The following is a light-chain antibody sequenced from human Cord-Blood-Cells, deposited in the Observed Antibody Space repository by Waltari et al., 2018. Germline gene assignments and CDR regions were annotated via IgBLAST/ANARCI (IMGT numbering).Light chain of an antibody. CDR2: AAS. J-gene: IGKJ2*02. CDR1: QSISSY. V-gene: IGKV1-39*01. Sequence: DIQMTQSPSSLSASVGDRVTITCRASQSISSYLNWYQQKPGKAPKLLIYAASSLQSGVPSRFSGSGSGTDFTLTSSSLQPEDFATYYCQQSYSTPCTFGPGTKLEIK. CDR3: QQSYSTPCT.